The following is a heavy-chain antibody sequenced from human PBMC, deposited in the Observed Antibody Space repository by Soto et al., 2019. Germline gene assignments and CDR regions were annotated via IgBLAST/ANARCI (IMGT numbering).Heavy chain of an antibody. Sequence: PFGALSLTCTVSPEYFSIHYRSWFLQPPVNVLEWIGEINHSGSTNYNPSLKSRVTISVDTSKNQFSLKLSSVPAADTAVYYCARGHVYCSGGSCYSGYFDYWGQGPLVTVSS. CDR2: INHSGST. V-gene: IGHV4-34*01. CDR1: PEYFSIHY. CDR3: ARGHVYCSGGSCYSGYFDY. J-gene: IGHJ4*02. D-gene: IGHD2-15*01.